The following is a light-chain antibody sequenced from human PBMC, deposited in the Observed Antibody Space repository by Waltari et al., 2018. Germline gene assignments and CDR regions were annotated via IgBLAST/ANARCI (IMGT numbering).Light chain of an antibody. CDR1: SSDVGSYNL. V-gene: IGLV2-23*01. CDR3: CSYAGSTSWV. CDR2: EGS. J-gene: IGLJ3*02. Sequence: QSALTQPASVSGSPGQSITTFCTGTSSDVGSYNLVSWYQQYPGKAPKLMIYEGSKRPSGVSNRFSGSKSGNTASLTISGLQADDEADYYCCSYAGSTSWVFGGGTKVTVL.